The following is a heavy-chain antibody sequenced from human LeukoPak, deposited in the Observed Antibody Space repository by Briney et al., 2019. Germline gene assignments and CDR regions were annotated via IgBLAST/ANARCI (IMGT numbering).Heavy chain of an antibody. CDR2: MNPNSGNT. CDR1: GYTFTSYD. D-gene: IGHD5-24*01. CDR3: ARRFVGRWLQFWFDP. Sequence: ASVKVSCKASGYTFTSYDINWVRQAPGQGLEWMGWMNPNSGNTGYAQKFQGRVTMTRNTSISTAYMELSSLRSEDTAVYYCARRFVGRWLQFWFDPWGQGTLVTVSS. J-gene: IGHJ5*02. V-gene: IGHV1-8*01.